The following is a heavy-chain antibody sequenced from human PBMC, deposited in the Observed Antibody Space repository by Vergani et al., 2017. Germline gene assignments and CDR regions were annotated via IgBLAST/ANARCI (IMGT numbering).Heavy chain of an antibody. CDR1: GGSISRYY. V-gene: IGHV4-59*01. Sequence: QVQLQESGPGLVTPSETLSLTCTVSGGSISRYYWSWIRPPPGKGLEWIGYIYYSGSTNYNPSLKSRVTISVDTSKNQFSLKLSSVTAADTAVDYCARGTVSGGFGPWGQGTLVTVSS. CDR3: ARGTVSGGFGP. J-gene: IGHJ5*02. CDR2: IYYSGST. D-gene: IGHD4-11*01.